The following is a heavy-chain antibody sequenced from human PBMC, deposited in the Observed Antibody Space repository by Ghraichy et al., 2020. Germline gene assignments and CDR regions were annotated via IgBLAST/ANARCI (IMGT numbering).Heavy chain of an antibody. J-gene: IGHJ3*01. Sequence: GESLNISCAASEFTFDGYPMTWVRQAPGKGLEWVSTFGADGRSTYYADSLKGRFTISRDESKSTMYLQMNSLRAEDTAVYYCAKEGGRLGEGAFDVWGQGTMVTVSS. CDR1: EFTFDGYP. D-gene: IGHD3-10*01. CDR2: FGADGRST. V-gene: IGHV3-23*01. CDR3: AKEGGRLGEGAFDV.